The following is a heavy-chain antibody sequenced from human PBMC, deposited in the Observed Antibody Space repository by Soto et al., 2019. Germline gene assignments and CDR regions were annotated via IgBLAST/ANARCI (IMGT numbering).Heavy chain of an antibody. V-gene: IGHV3-33*01. J-gene: IGHJ4*02. D-gene: IGHD5-18*01. CDR2: IWYDGSNE. CDR3: ARAPGTAMAYFDH. CDR1: GFTFSSYG. Sequence: QVQLVESGGAVVQPGKSLRLSCEVSGFTFSSYGMHWVRQAPGKGLEWVALIWYDGSNENYAESVKGRLTISRDNSKNTLYLQMTSLRAEDTAVYYCARAPGTAMAYFDHWGQGTLVTVSS.